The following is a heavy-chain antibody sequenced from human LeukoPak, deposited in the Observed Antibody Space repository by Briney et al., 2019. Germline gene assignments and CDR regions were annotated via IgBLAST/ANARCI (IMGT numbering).Heavy chain of an antibody. CDR1: GGTFSNYA. V-gene: IGHV1-69*04. CDR2: IIPILGIA. CDR3: ARGGKRLWFDP. Sequence: ASVKVSCKASGGTFSNYAISWVRQAPGQGLEWMGRIIPILGIANYAQKFQGRVTITADKSTSTAYMELSSLRSEDTAVYYCARGGKRLWFDPWGQGTLVTVSS. D-gene: IGHD3-16*01. J-gene: IGHJ5*02.